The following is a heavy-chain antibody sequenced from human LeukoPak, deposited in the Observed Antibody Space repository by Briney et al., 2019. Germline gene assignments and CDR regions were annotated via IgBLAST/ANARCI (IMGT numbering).Heavy chain of an antibody. Sequence: GESLKISCRGSGYSFNSFWIGWVRQMPGKGLEWMGIIYPGDSDTRYSPSFQGQVAISADKSISTAYLQWSSLKASDSAMYYCARLRTYGDYALNYWGQETLVTVSS. CDR2: IYPGDSDT. D-gene: IGHD4-17*01. CDR3: ARLRTYGDYALNY. CDR1: GYSFNSFW. J-gene: IGHJ4*02. V-gene: IGHV5-51*01.